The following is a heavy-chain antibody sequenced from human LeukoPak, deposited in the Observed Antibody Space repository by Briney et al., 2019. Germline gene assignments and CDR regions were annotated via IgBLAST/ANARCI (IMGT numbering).Heavy chain of an antibody. J-gene: IGHJ4*02. V-gene: IGHV4-39*07. Sequence: PSETLSLTCTVSGGSISSSSYYWGWIRQPPGKGLEWIGSIYYSGSTYYNPSLKRRVTISVDTSKNQFSLKLSSVTAADTAVYYCVRGTSTIVVVVAATSDYWGQGTLVTVSS. CDR3: VRGTSTIVVVVAATSDY. D-gene: IGHD2-15*01. CDR2: IYYSGST. CDR1: GGSISSSSYY.